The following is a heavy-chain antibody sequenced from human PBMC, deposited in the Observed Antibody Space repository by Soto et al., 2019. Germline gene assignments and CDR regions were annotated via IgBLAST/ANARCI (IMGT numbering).Heavy chain of an antibody. J-gene: IGHJ4*02. CDR2: IYYSGST. CDR3: AMGGYSGYDFPLFDY. D-gene: IGHD5-12*01. V-gene: IGHV4-59*01. Sequence: LSLTCTVSGGSISSYYWSWIRQPPGKGLEWIGYIYYSGSTNYNPSLKSRVTISVDTSKNQFSLKLSSVTAADTAVYYCAMGGYSGYDFPLFDYWGQGTLVTVSS. CDR1: GGSISSYY.